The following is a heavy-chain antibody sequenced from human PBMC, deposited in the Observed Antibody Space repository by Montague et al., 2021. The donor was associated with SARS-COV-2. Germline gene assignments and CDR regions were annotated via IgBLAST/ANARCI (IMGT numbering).Heavy chain of an antibody. CDR2: AYYRSKWYN. Sequence: CAISGDSVSSISVARNWIRQSPSRGLERLGCAYYRSKWYNDYAVSVKSRITINPDTSKNQFSLQLNSVTPEDTAVYYCARDDPYCTNGVCYTGNWFDPWGQGTLVTVSS. V-gene: IGHV6-1*01. D-gene: IGHD2-8*01. CDR1: GDSVSSISVA. J-gene: IGHJ5*02. CDR3: ARDDPYCTNGVCYTGNWFDP.